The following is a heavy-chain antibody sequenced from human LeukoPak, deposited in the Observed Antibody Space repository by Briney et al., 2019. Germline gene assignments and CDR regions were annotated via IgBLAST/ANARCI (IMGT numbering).Heavy chain of an antibody. Sequence: SVKVSCKASGFTFTSSAVQWVRQARGQRLEWIGWIVVGSGNTNYAQKFQERVTITRDMSTSTAYMELSSLRSEDTAVYYCARDNVARFRNYYGMDVWGQGTTVTVSS. D-gene: IGHD2/OR15-2a*01. CDR1: GFTFTSSA. J-gene: IGHJ6*02. CDR2: IVVGSGNT. V-gene: IGHV1-58*01. CDR3: ARDNVARFRNYYGMDV.